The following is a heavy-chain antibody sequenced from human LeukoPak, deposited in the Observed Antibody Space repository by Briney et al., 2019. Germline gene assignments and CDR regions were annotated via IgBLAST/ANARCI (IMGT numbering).Heavy chain of an antibody. CDR3: ARQHYYDSSGYYYLLGTFDI. D-gene: IGHD3-22*01. CDR1: GGSISSSSYY. CDR2: IYYSGST. J-gene: IGHJ3*02. Sequence: SETLSLTCTVSGGSISSSSYYWGWIRQPPGKGLEWIGSIYYSGSTYYNPSLKSRVTISVDTSKNQFSPKLSSVTAADTAVYYCARQHYYDSSGYYYLLGTFDIWGQGTMVTVSS. V-gene: IGHV4-39*01.